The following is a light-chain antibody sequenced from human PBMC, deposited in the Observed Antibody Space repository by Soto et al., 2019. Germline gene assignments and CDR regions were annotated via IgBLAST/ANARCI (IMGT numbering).Light chain of an antibody. CDR1: QSVRSNY. V-gene: IGKV3-11*01. J-gene: IGKJ4*01. Sequence: EIVLTQSPGTLSLSPGESATLSCRASQSVRSNYLAWYQQKPGQAPRLLIYDASDRATGVPARFSGSGSGTDFTLTISSLEPEDFAVYYCQHRSNWPPVITFGGGTKVEIK. CDR2: DAS. CDR3: QHRSNWPPVIT.